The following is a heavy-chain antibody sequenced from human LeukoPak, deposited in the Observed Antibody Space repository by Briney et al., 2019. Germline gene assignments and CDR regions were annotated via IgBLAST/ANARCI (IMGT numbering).Heavy chain of an antibody. CDR2: INPSGGST. CDR3: ARDPPRSYDILTGYAPFDY. V-gene: IGHV1-46*01. J-gene: IGHJ4*02. D-gene: IGHD3-9*01. CDR1: GYTFTSYY. Sequence: ASVKVSCKASGYTFTSYYMHWVRQAPGQGLEWMGIINPSGGSTSYAQKFQGRVTMTRDTSTSTVYMELSSLRSEDTAVYYCARDPPRSYDILTGYAPFDYWGQGTLVTVSS.